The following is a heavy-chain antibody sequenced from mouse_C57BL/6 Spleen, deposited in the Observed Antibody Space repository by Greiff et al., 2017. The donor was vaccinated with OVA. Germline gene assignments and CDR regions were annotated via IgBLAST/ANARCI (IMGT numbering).Heavy chain of an antibody. CDR2: ISDGGSYT. Sequence: EVQGVESGGGLVKPGGSLKLSCAASGFTFSSYAMSWVRQTPEKRLEWVATISDGGSYTYYPDNVKGRFTISRDNAKNNLYLQMSHLKSEDTAMYYCARDRITTVVGDAMDYWGQGTSVTVSS. V-gene: IGHV5-4*01. J-gene: IGHJ4*01. CDR1: GFTFSSYA. D-gene: IGHD1-1*01. CDR3: ARDRITTVVGDAMDY.